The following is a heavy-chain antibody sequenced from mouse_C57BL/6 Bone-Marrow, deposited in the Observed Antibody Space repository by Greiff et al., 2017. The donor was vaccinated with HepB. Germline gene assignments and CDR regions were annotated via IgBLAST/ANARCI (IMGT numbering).Heavy chain of an antibody. D-gene: IGHD1-1*01. V-gene: IGHV1-55*01. CDR3: ARSHYYGTRFDY. CDR2: IYPGSGST. Sequence: VQLQQPGAELVKPGASVKMSCKASGYTFTSYWITWVKQRPGQGLEWIGDIYPGSGSTNYNEKFKSKATLTVDTSSSTSYMQLSSLTSEDSAVYYCARSHYYGTRFDYWGQGTTLTVSS. CDR1: GYTFTSYW. J-gene: IGHJ2*01.